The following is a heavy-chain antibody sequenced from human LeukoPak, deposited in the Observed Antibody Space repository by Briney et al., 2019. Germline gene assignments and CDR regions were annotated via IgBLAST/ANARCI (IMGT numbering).Heavy chain of an antibody. Sequence: GGSLRLSCAASGFPFSSYAMNWVRQAPGKGLEWVSVIAGSDGFTQYADSVKGRFTISRDNSKNTLYLQMNSLRAEDTAVYYCARDPELTRWGQGTLVTVSS. CDR1: GFPFSSYA. CDR3: ARDPELTR. J-gene: IGHJ4*02. V-gene: IGHV3-23*01. CDR2: IAGSDGFT. D-gene: IGHD1-14*01.